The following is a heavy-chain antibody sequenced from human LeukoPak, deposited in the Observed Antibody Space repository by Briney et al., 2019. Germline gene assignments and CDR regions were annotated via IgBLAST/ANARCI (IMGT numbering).Heavy chain of an antibody. J-gene: IGHJ3*02. D-gene: IGHD3-16*01. CDR3: ARDLIIWGASLLGAFDI. CDR2: ISSSSSYI. CDR1: GFTFSSYS. V-gene: IGHV3-21*01. Sequence: GGSLRLSCAAPGFTFSSYSMTWVRQAPGKGLEWVSSISSSSSYIYYADSVKGRFTISRDNAKNSLYLQMNSLRAEDTAVYYCARDLIIWGASLLGAFDIWGQGTMVTVSS.